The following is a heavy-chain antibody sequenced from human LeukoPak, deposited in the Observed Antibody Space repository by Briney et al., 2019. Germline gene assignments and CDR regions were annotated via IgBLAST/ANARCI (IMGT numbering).Heavy chain of an antibody. Sequence: MSSETLSLTCTVSGGSISSSSYYWSWIRQPPGKGLEWIGEINHSGSTNYNPSLKSRVTISVDTSKNQFSLKLSSVTAADTAVYYCARHRCSGGSCYPMNWFDPWGQGTLVTVSS. D-gene: IGHD2-15*01. CDR3: ARHRCSGGSCYPMNWFDP. V-gene: IGHV4-39*01. J-gene: IGHJ5*02. CDR1: GGSISSSSYY. CDR2: INHSGST.